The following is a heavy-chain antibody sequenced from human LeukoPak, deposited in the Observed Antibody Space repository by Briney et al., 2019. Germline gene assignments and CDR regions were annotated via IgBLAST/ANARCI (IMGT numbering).Heavy chain of an antibody. CDR2: VNTGGTT. D-gene: IGHD3-16*01. Sequence: SETLSLTCTVSGGSISSSSYYWTWIRQPAGKGLEWIGRVNTGGTTNYNPSLKSRVTISVDTSKNQFSLILSPVTAADTAVYYCARDSTSMIGQYYYYMDVWGKGTTVTVSS. CDR3: ARDSTSMIGQYYYYMDV. CDR1: GGSISSSSYY. V-gene: IGHV4-61*02. J-gene: IGHJ6*03.